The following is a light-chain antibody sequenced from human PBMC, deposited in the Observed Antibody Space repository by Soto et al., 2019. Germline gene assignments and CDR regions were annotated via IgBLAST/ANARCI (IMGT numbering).Light chain of an antibody. V-gene: IGKV3-15*01. Sequence: EIVMTQSPATLSVSPGERATLSCRASQSVSSNLAWYQQKPGQAPRLLIYGASIRATDIPARFSGSGSGTEFTLTISSLQSEDFAVYYCQQYNKWPLAFGQGTKVDIK. CDR3: QQYNKWPLA. J-gene: IGKJ1*01. CDR2: GAS. CDR1: QSVSSN.